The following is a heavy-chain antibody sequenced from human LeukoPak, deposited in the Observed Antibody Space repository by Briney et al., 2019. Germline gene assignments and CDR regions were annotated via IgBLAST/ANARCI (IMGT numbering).Heavy chain of an antibody. CDR2: INTNTGNP. D-gene: IGHD3-22*01. J-gene: IGHJ5*02. V-gene: IGHV7-4-1*02. Sequence: ASVKVSCKASGYTFTSYAMNWVRQAPGQGLEWMGWINTNTGNPTYAQGFTGRFVFSLDTSVSTAYLQISSLKAEDTAVYYCARGRPPVYDSSGGVWFDPWGQGTLVTVSS. CDR1: GYTFTSYA. CDR3: ARGRPPVYDSSGGVWFDP.